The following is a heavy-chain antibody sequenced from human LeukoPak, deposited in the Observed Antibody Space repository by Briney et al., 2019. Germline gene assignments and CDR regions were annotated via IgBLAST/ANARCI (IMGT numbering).Heavy chain of an antibody. CDR1: GYTFTSYG. J-gene: IGHJ4*02. CDR3: ARRFASTVTYYTGYGHFDY. V-gene: IGHV1-18*01. D-gene: IGHD4-17*01. CDR2: ISAYNGNT. Sequence: GASVKVSCKASGYTFTSYGISWVRQAPGQGLEWMGWISAYNGNTNYAQKLQGRVTMTTDTSTSTAYMELRSLRSDDAAVYYRARRFASTVTYYTGYGHFDYWGQGTLVTVSS.